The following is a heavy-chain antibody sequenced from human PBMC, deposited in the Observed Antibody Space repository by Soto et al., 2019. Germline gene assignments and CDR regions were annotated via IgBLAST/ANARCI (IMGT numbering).Heavy chain of an antibody. CDR2: IIPIFGTA. D-gene: IGHD2-21*01. CDR1: GGTFSSCA. J-gene: IGHJ6*02. Sequence: GASVQVSCKASGGTFSSCAISWVRQAPGQGLEWMGGIIPIFGTANYAQKFQGRVTITADESTSTAYMELSSLRSEDTAVYYRARDGDPCYYYYYGTDVWGQVTTVTVSS. CDR3: ARDGDPCYYYYYGTDV. V-gene: IGHV1-69*13.